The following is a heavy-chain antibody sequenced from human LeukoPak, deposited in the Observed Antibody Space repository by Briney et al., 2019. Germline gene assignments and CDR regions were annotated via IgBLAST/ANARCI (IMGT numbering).Heavy chain of an antibody. J-gene: IGHJ4*02. CDR1: GFTFNNYG. Sequence: PGGSLRLSCAASGFTFNNYGMHWVRQAPGKGLEWVAVISYDGRNKHYPDSVKGRFTISRDISTDTLWLQMGSLRTEDTAVYYCAKRPLRGTAAAIDYWGQGTLVTVSS. V-gene: IGHV3-30*18. D-gene: IGHD2-2*01. CDR3: AKRPLRGTAAAIDY. CDR2: ISYDGRNK.